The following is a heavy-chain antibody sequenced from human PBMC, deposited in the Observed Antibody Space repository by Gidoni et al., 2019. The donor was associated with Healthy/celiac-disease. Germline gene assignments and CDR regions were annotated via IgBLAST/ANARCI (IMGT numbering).Heavy chain of an antibody. Sequence: QLQLQESGPGLVKPSETLSLTCTVSGGSISSSSYYWGWIRQPPGKGLEWIGSIYYSGSTYYNPSLKSRVTISVDTSKNQFSLKLSSVTAADTAVYYCASTKISGGLWHYYYGMDVWGQGTTVTVSS. CDR2: IYYSGST. V-gene: IGHV4-39*01. D-gene: IGHD3-22*01. CDR1: GGSISSSSYY. J-gene: IGHJ6*02. CDR3: ASTKISGGLWHYYYGMDV.